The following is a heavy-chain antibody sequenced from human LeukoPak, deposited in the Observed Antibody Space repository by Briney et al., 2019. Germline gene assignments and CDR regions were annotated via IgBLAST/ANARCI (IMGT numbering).Heavy chain of an antibody. Sequence: KPSQTLSLTCTVSGGSISSGGYYWSWIRQPPGKGLEWIGEINRSGTTNYNPSLKSRVIISVDTSKNQFSLKLSSVTAADTAVYYCARVDGDYHYYYYGMDVWGKGTTVTVSS. V-gene: IGHV4-30-2*01. J-gene: IGHJ6*04. D-gene: IGHD4-17*01. CDR2: INRSGTT. CDR1: GGSISSGGYY. CDR3: ARVDGDYHYYYYGMDV.